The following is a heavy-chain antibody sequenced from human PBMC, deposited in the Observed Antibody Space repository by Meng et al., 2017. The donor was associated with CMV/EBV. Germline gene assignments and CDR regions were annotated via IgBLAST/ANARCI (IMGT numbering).Heavy chain of an antibody. J-gene: IGHJ6*02. CDR3: AREPTEHIVVVIAILTYGMDV. D-gene: IGHD2-21*01. V-gene: IGHV3-30*04. CDR2: ISYDGSNK. Sequence: GESLKISCAASGFTFSSYAMHWVRQAPGKGLEWVAVISYDGSNKYYADSVKGRFTISRDNSKNTLYLQMNSLGAEDTAVYYCAREPTEHIVVVIAILTYGMDVWGQGTTVTVSS. CDR1: GFTFSSYA.